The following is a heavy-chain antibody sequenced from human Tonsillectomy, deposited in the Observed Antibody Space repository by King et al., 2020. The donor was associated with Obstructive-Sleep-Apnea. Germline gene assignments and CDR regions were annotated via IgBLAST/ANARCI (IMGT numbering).Heavy chain of an antibody. Sequence: QLVQSGAEVKKPGESLKISCKGSGYSFTSYWIGWVRQMPGKGLEWMGIIYPGDSDTRYSPSFQGQVTISADKSISTAYLQWSSLKASDTAMYYCARLNYYDSSGYYYYYYGMDVWGQGTTVTVSS. CDR2: IYPGDSDT. J-gene: IGHJ6*02. CDR1: GYSFTSYW. D-gene: IGHD3-22*01. V-gene: IGHV5-51*01. CDR3: ARLNYYDSSGYYYYYYGMDV.